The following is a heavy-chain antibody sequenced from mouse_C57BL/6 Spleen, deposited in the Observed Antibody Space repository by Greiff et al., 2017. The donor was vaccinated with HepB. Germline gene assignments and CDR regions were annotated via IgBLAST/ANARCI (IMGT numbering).Heavy chain of an antibody. J-gene: IGHJ4*01. Sequence: QVQLQQSGAELVRPGTSVKVSCKASGYAFTNYLIEWVKQRPGQGLEWIGVINPGSGGTNYNEKFKGKATLTADKSSSTAYMQLSSLTSEDSAVYFCSRWVYDGSSYAMDYWGQGTSVTVSS. CDR2: INPGSGGT. CDR3: SRWVYDGSSYAMDY. V-gene: IGHV1-54*01. D-gene: IGHD2-12*01. CDR1: GYAFTNYL.